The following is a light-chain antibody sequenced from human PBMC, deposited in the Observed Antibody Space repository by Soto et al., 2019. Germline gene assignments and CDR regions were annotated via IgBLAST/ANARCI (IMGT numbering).Light chain of an antibody. CDR3: SSYTSSSTRV. CDR1: SSDVGGYNY. J-gene: IGLJ1*01. Sequence: QLVLTQPASVSGSPGQSITISCTGTSSDVGGYNYVSWYQQHPGKAPKLMIYDVSNRPSGVSYRFSGSKSGNTASLTISGLQAEDEADYYCSSYTSSSTRVFGTGTKVTVL. CDR2: DVS. V-gene: IGLV2-14*01.